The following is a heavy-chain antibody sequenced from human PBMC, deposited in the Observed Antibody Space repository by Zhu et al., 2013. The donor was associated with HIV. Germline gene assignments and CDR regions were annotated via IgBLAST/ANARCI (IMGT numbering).Heavy chain of an antibody. V-gene: IGHV4-59*01. Sequence: QVQLQESGPGLVKPSETLSLTCTVSGGSISSYYWSWIRQPPGKGLEWIGYIYYSGSTNYNPSLKSRVTISVDTSKNQFSLKLSSVTAADTAVYYCAKSHDSSGLQVLLFDYWGQGTLVTVSS. CDR3: AKSHDSSGLQVLLFDY. CDR1: GGSISSYY. CDR2: IYYSGST. J-gene: IGHJ4*02. D-gene: IGHD3-22*01.